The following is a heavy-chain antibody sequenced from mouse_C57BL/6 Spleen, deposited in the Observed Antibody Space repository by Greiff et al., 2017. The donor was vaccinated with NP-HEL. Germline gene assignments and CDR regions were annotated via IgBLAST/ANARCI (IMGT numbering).Heavy chain of an antibody. D-gene: IGHD2-12*01. CDR3: ARNWDSYDEFSY. CDR1: GFALTSYG. CDR2: IWSGGST. V-gene: IGHV2-2*01. Sequence: VHLVESGPGLVQPSQTLSITCTVSGFALTSYGVHWVRQSPGKGLEWLAVIWSGGSTDYNAAFISRLSISKDNTKRQVFFKMNSLQADDTAIYYCARNWDSYDEFSYWGQGTLVTFSA. J-gene: IGHJ3*01.